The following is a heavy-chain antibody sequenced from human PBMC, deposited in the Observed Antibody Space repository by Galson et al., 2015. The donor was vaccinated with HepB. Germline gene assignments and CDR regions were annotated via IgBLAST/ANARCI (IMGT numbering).Heavy chain of an antibody. J-gene: IGHJ4*02. CDR2: ISPNSGGT. CDR3: AKDALGSSGWYKEVGSLDY. V-gene: IGHV1-2*04. D-gene: IGHD6-19*01. CDR1: GYTFTDYF. Sequence: SVKVSCKASGYTFTDYFIHWVRQAPGQGLEWMGWISPNSGGTNYAQKFQGWVTMTSDTSISTAYMELSRLRSDDTAVYYCAKDALGSSGWYKEVGSLDYWGQGTLVTVSS.